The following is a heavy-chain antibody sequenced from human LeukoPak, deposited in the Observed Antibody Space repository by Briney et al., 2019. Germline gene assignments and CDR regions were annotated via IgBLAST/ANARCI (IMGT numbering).Heavy chain of an antibody. CDR2: ISYDGSNK. CDR3: ARDGQNILTGYYQGTFDY. J-gene: IGHJ4*02. V-gene: IGHV3-30-3*01. D-gene: IGHD3-9*01. Sequence: GGSLRLSCAASGFTFSSYAMHWVRQAPGKGLEWVAVISYDGSNKYYADSVKGRFTISRDNSKNTLYLQMNSLRAEDTAVYYCARDGQNILTGYYQGTFDYWGQGTLVTVSS. CDR1: GFTFSSYA.